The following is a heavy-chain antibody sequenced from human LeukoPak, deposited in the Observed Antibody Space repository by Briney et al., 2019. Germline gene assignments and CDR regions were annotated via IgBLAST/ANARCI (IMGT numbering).Heavy chain of an antibody. CDR3: AREELGGARGIDY. V-gene: IGHV4-4*02. D-gene: IGHD2/OR15-2a*01. Sequence: SETLSLTCAVSGASIISSNWWTWVRQSPEKGLEWIGEIYQSGTTNYNPSLKRRVTISVDKSKNQFSLKLNSVTAADTAVYYCAREELGGARGIDYWGQGTLVTVSS. CDR1: GASIISSNW. J-gene: IGHJ4*02. CDR2: IYQSGTT.